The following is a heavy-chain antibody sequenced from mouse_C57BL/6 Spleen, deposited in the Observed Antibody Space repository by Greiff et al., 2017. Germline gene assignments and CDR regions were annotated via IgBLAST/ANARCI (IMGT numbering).Heavy chain of an antibody. CDR2: IRNKANGYTT. J-gene: IGHJ4*01. V-gene: IGHV7-3*01. Sequence: EVKLVESGGGLVQPGGSLSLSCAASGFTFTDYYMSWVRQPPGKALEWLGFIRNKANGYTTEYSASVKGRFTISRDNSQSILYLQMNAMRAEDSATYYCARSLTAQVRGLHYAMDYWSQGTSVTVSS. CDR1: GFTFTDYY. CDR3: ARSLTAQVRGLHYAMDY. D-gene: IGHD3-2*02.